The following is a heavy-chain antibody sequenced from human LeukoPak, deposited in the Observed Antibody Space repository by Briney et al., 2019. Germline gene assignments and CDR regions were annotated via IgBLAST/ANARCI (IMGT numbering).Heavy chain of an antibody. V-gene: IGHV3-49*04. CDR2: IRSKAYGGTT. Sequence: GGSLRLSCTASGFTFGDYAMSWVRQAPGKGLEWVGFIRSKAYGGTTEYAASVKGRFTISRDDSKSIAYLQMNSLKTEDTAVYYCTRVVVPAAPGDYYYYMDVWGKGTTVTVSS. J-gene: IGHJ6*03. CDR1: GFTFGDYA. CDR3: TRVVVPAAPGDYYYYMDV. D-gene: IGHD2-2*01.